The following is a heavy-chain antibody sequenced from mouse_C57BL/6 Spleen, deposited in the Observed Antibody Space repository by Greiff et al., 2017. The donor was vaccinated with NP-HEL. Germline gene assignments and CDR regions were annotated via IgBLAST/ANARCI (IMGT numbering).Heavy chain of an antibody. CDR2: IYPGDGDT. J-gene: IGHJ1*03. CDR1: GYTFTSYW. V-gene: IGHV1-80*01. CDR3: ARADGSSYWYFDV. Sequence: QVQLQQPGAELVMPGASVKLSCKASGYTFTSYWMNWVKQRPGKGLEWIGQIYPGDGDTNYNGKFKGKATLTADKSSSTAYMQLSSLTSEDSAVYFCARADGSSYWYFDVWGTGTTVTVSS. D-gene: IGHD1-1*01.